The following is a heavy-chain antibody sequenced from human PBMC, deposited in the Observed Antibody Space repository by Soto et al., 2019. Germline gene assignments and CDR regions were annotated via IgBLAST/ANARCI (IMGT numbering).Heavy chain of an antibody. CDR2: MNPNSGNT. CDR1: GYTFTSYD. Sequence: GASVKVSCKASGYTFTSYDINWVRQATGQGLEWMGWMNPNSGNTGYAQKFQGRVTMTRNTSISTAYMELSSLRSEDTAVYYCAREPVISGCSSTSCYGEGWFDPWGQGTLVTVS. CDR3: AREPVISGCSSTSCYGEGWFDP. D-gene: IGHD2-2*01. J-gene: IGHJ5*02. V-gene: IGHV1-8*01.